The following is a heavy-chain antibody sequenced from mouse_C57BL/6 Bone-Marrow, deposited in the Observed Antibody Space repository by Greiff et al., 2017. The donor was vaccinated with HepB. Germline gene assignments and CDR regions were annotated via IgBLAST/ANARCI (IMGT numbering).Heavy chain of an antibody. CDR1: GYSFTGYY. D-gene: IGHD1-1*01. J-gene: IGHJ3*01. CDR2: INPSTGGT. Sequence: VQLKQSGPELVKPGASVKISCKASGYSFTGYYMNWVKQSPEKSLEWIGEINPSTGGTTYNQKFKAKATLTVDKSSSTAYMQLKSLTSEDSAVYYCARTHYYGSSYVAWFAYWGQGTLVPVSA. CDR3: ARTHYYGSSYVAWFAY. V-gene: IGHV1-42*01.